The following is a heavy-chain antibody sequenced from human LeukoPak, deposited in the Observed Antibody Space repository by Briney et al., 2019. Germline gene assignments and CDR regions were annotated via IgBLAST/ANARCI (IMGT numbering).Heavy chain of an antibody. CDR3: ARVGYYYYCGMDV. J-gene: IGHJ6*02. V-gene: IGHV4-34*01. CDR1: GGSFSGYY. CDR2: INHSGST. Sequence: KPSETLSLTCAVYGGSFSGYYWSWIRQPPGKGLEWIGEINHSGSTNYNPSLKSRVTISVDTSKNQFSLKLSSVTAADTAVYYCARVGYYYYCGMDVWGQGTTVTVSS.